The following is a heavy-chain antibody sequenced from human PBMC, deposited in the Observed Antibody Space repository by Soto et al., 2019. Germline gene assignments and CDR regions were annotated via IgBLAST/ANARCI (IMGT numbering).Heavy chain of an antibody. J-gene: IGHJ4*02. CDR3: AAYSHKGY. Sequence: EEQLVESGGDLVQPGGSLRLSCAASGFTVSNNYMSWVRQAPGKGLEWVSLIYRGGSTYYADSVKCRFTISRDSSKNTLYLQMNSLRAEDTAMYYCAAYSHKGYWGQGTLVTVSS. CDR2: IYRGGST. CDR1: GFTVSNNY. D-gene: IGHD3-16*01. V-gene: IGHV3-66*01.